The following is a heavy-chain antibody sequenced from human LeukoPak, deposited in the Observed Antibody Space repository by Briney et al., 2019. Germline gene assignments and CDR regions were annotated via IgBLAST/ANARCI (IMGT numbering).Heavy chain of an antibody. CDR3: AKRVQYSSSSGGYFDY. CDR2: ISDGGGST. V-gene: IGHV3-23*01. D-gene: IGHD6-6*01. J-gene: IGHJ4*02. Sequence: PGGSLRLSCAASGFTFSSYAMSWVRQAPGKGLEWVSAISDGGGSTYYADSVKGRFTISRDNSKNTLYLQMNSLRAEDTAVYYCAKRVQYSSSSGGYFDYWGQGTLVTVSS. CDR1: GFTFSSYA.